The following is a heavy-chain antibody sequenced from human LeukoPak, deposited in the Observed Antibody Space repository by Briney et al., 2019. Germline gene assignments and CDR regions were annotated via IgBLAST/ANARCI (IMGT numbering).Heavy chain of an antibody. CDR1: GFTFSSYA. CDR3: AKAPDSGYDSNFVY. J-gene: IGHJ4*02. Sequence: GGSLRLSCAASGFTFSSYAMHWVRQAPGKGLEWVAVISYDGSNKYYADSVKGRFTISRDNAKNSLYLQMNSLRAEDTALYYCAKAPDSGYDSNFVYWGQGTLVTVSS. CDR2: ISYDGSNK. D-gene: IGHD5-12*01. V-gene: IGHV3-30-3*01.